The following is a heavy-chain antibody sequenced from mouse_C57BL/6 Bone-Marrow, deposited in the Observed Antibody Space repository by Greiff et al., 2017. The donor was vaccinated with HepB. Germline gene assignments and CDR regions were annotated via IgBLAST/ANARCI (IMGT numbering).Heavy chain of an antibody. CDR3: ARAIGYFDV. V-gene: IGHV1-81*01. J-gene: IGHJ1*03. CDR1: GYTFTSYG. CDR2: IYPRSGNT. Sequence: QVQLQQSGAELARPGASVKLSCKASGYTFTSYGISWVKQRTGQGLEWIGEIYPRSGNTYYNEKFKGKATLTADKSSSTAYMELRSLTSEDSAVYFCARAIGYFDVWCTGTTVTVSS.